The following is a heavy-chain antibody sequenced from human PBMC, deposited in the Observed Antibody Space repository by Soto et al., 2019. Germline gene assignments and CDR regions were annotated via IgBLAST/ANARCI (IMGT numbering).Heavy chain of an antibody. D-gene: IGHD3-10*01. J-gene: IGHJ6*02. CDR3: TRDGVKGFGELGYYYYGMDV. Sequence: EVQLVESGGGLVQPGRSLRLSCTASGFTFGDYAMSWFRQAPGKGLEWVGFIRSKAYGGTTEYAASVKGRFTISRDESKSIAYLQMNSLKTEDTAVYYCTRDGVKGFGELGYYYYGMDVWGQGTTVTVSS. CDR1: GFTFGDYA. CDR2: IRSKAYGGTT. V-gene: IGHV3-49*03.